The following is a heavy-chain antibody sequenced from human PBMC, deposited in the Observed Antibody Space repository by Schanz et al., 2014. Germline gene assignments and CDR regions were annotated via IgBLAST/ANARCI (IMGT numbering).Heavy chain of an antibody. CDR2: ISDSGST. CDR1: GGSTRSYY. D-gene: IGHD2-21*02. CDR3: ARTVLTSYCDL. V-gene: IGHV4-59*01. Sequence: QVQLRESGPGLVKPSETLSLTCTISGGSTRSYYWSWIRQPPGKGLEWIGYISDSGSTHYNPSLKSRVTIEVDTSKNQFSLSLSSVTAADTAVYFCARTVLTSYCDLWGRGTLVSVSP. J-gene: IGHJ2*01.